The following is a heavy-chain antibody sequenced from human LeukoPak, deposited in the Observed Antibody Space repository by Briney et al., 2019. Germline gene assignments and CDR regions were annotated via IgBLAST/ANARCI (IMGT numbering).Heavy chain of an antibody. Sequence: HSGGSLRLSCTASGFTFGDYAMSWVRQAPGKGLEWVGFIRSKAYGGTTEYAASVKGRFTISRDDSKSIAYLQMNSLKTEDTAVYYCTRVRRGLQTTQRLDAFDIWGQGTMVTVSS. CDR2: IRSKAYGGTT. D-gene: IGHD5-24*01. CDR3: TRVRRGLQTTQRLDAFDI. V-gene: IGHV3-49*04. CDR1: GFTFGDYA. J-gene: IGHJ3*02.